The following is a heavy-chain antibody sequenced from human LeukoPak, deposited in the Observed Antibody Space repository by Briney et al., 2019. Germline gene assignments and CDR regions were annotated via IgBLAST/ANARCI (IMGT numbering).Heavy chain of an antibody. Sequence: ASVKVSCKASGYTFTSYYMHWLRQAPGQGLEWMGIINPSGGSTSYAQKFQGRVTMTRDTSTSTVYMELSSLRAEDTAVYYCAKFLYCSSTSCYTGSGAFDIWGQGTMVTVSS. D-gene: IGHD2-2*02. V-gene: IGHV1-46*01. CDR3: AKFLYCSSTSCYTGSGAFDI. J-gene: IGHJ3*02. CDR2: INPSGGST. CDR1: GYTFTSYY.